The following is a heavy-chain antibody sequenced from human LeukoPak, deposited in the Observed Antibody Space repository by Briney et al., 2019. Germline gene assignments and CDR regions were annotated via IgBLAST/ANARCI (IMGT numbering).Heavy chain of an antibody. J-gene: IGHJ4*02. V-gene: IGHV3-74*01. Sequence: GGSLRLSCAASGFTFSNYWMHWVRQTPGKGLVWVSRINRDGSSTSYADSVKGRFTISRDNAKNTLYLQMNSLRAEDTAVYYCTRGGGYSYGSFDYWGQGTLVTVSS. D-gene: IGHD5-18*01. CDR1: GFTFSNYW. CDR3: TRGGGYSYGSFDY. CDR2: INRDGSST.